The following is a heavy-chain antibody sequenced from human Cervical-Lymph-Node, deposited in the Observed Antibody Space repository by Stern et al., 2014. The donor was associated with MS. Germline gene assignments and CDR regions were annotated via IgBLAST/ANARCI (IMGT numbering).Heavy chain of an antibody. CDR1: GYTFTTYY. CDR3: ARLRGYNVLTGYLDY. Sequence: MQLVESGAEVKKPGASVKISCKASGYTFTTYYMHWVRQAPGQVLEWMGMISPSGDSTSYAQKFEGRVTMTRDTSTSTVNMELSSLTSGDTAVYYCARLRGYNVLTGYLDYWGQGTLVTVSP. J-gene: IGHJ4*02. V-gene: IGHV1-46*01. CDR2: ISPSGDST. D-gene: IGHD3-9*01.